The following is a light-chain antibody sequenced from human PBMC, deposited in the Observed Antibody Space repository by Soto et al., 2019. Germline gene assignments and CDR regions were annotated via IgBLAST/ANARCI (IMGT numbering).Light chain of an antibody. CDR2: EVS. Sequence: QSALTQPASVSGSPGQSITISCTATSSDVGAYNSVSWYQQHPGKAPKLMIYEVSNRPSWVSHRFSGSKSGDTASLTISGLLTEDEADYYCSSYTTGSTLTWVFGGGTQLTVL. CDR3: SSYTTGSTLTWV. V-gene: IGLV2-14*01. J-gene: IGLJ3*02. CDR1: SSDVGAYNS.